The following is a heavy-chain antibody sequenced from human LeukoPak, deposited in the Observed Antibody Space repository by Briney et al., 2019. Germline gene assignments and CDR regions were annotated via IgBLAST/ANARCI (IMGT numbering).Heavy chain of an antibody. D-gene: IGHD5-12*01. J-gene: IGHJ3*02. CDR1: GFTFSDYY. CDR3: ARDPFSTIGRWLQSDDAFDI. CDR2: ISSSGSTI. V-gene: IGHV3-11*01. Sequence: TGGSLRLSCAASGFTFSDYYMSWIRQAPGKGLEWVSYISSSGSTIYYADSVKGRFTISRDNAKNSLYLQMNSLRAEDTAVYYCARDPFSTIGRWLQSDDAFDIWGQGTMVT.